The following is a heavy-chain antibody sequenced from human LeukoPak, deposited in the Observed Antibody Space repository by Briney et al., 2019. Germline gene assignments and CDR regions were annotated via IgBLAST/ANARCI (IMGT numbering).Heavy chain of an antibody. D-gene: IGHD5-24*01. V-gene: IGHV1-69*04. CDR1: GGTFSSYA. CDR3: ARDRTEMESFFDY. CDR2: IIPILGIA. Sequence: ASVKVSCKASGGTFSSYAISWVRQAPEQGLEWMGRIIPILGIANYAQKFQGRVTITADKSTSTAYMELSSLRSEDTAVYYCARDRTEMESFFDYWGQGTLVTVSS. J-gene: IGHJ4*02.